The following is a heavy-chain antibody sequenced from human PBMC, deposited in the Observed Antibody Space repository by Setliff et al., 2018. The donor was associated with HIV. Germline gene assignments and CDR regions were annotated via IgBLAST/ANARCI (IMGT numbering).Heavy chain of an antibody. V-gene: IGHV1-18*01. J-gene: IGHJ4*02. Sequence: GASVKVSCKASGYTFTSYGISWVRQAPGQGLEWMGWISAYNGNTNYAQKLQGRVTMTTDTSTSTAYMELRSLRSDDTAMYYCARAGDSRAYYSLDSWGQGTLVTVSS. D-gene: IGHD3-22*01. CDR3: ARAGDSRAYYSLDS. CDR2: ISAYNGNT. CDR1: GYTFTSYG.